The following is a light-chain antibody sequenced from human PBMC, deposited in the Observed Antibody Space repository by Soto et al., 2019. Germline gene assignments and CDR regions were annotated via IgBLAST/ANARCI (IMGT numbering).Light chain of an antibody. CDR2: GAS. Sequence: EIVMTQSPATLSVSPGERATLSCRASQSVSSNLAWYQQKPGQAPRLLIYGASTRATGIPARFSSSGSGTEFTLTISSLQSEDFAVYYCQQYNNWPETFGQGTKVEIK. V-gene: IGKV3-15*01. J-gene: IGKJ1*01. CDR3: QQYNNWPET. CDR1: QSVSSN.